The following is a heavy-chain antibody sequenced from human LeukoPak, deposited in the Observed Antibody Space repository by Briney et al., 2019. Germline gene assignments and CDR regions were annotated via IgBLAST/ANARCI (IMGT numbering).Heavy chain of an antibody. CDR2: ISDGSDNT. CDR3: VKEDSYDTSGYYPLGY. V-gene: IGHV3-23*01. Sequence: GGSLRLSCAASGFTFSSYSMNWVRQTPGKRLEWVSAISDGSDNTYYANSVKGRFTISRDNSKNTLFLQMYSLRADDTARYYCVKEDSYDTSGYYPLGYWGQGTLVTVSS. D-gene: IGHD3-22*01. CDR1: GFTFSSYS. J-gene: IGHJ4*02.